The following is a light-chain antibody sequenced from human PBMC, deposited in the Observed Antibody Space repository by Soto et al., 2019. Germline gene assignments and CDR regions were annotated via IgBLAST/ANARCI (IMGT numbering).Light chain of an antibody. V-gene: IGKV1-33*01. Sequence: DIQMTQSPSSLSASVGDRVTITCQASQDISDILNWYQQKVGKAPKALIYGASNLETGVPSRFSGSGSGTDFTFTITSLQPEDVATYYCQQYAILSRVTFGPGTKVEIK. CDR2: GAS. J-gene: IGKJ3*01. CDR1: QDISDI. CDR3: QQYAILSRVT.